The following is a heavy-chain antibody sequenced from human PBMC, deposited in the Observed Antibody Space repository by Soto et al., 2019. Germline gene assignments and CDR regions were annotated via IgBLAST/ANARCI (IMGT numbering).Heavy chain of an antibody. CDR3: ASGRSVTMVRGVIRHYYGMDV. Sequence: PSETLSLTCAVAGGSISSGGYSWSWIRQPPGKGLEWIGYIYHRGSTYYNPSLKSRVTISVDRSKNQFSRKLSAVTAADTAVYYCASGRSVTMVRGVIRHYYGMDVWGQGTTVTVSS. J-gene: IGHJ6*02. CDR1: GGSISSGGYS. D-gene: IGHD3-10*01. V-gene: IGHV4-30-2*01. CDR2: IYHRGST.